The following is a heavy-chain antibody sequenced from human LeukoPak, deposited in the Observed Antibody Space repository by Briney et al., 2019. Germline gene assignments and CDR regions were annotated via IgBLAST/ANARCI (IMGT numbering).Heavy chain of an antibody. D-gene: IGHD7-27*01. CDR2: IYYSRST. J-gene: IGHJ4*02. Sequence: TLSLTCTVSGGSITIGDYYWSWSRQTPGKGVEWIGYIYYSRSTYSNPYHKSQVTISVDTSKNQFSLKLSSVTAADTAVYYCAREELTGTRMFDSWGPGTLVTVSS. CDR1: GGSITIGDYY. CDR3: AREELTGTRMFDS. V-gene: IGHV4-30-4*08.